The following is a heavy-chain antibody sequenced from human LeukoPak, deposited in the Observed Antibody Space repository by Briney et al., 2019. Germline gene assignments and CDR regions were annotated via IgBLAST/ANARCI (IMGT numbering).Heavy chain of an antibody. Sequence: VQPGESLRLSCSSTGLSFAFIAMHRARQPPGDGLEYVSTTNLNEYGIYYTESVRGRFTISRDNSRSRLYLHMSDLRPDDTAVYYCVTHFDIFDVWGQGTTVTVSA. J-gene: IGHJ3*01. CDR2: TNLNEYGI. V-gene: IGHV3-64D*06. D-gene: IGHD3-9*01. CDR1: GLSFAFIA. CDR3: VTHFDIFDV.